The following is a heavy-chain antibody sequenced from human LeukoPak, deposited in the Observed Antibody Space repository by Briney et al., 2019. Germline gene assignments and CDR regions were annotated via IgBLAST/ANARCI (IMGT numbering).Heavy chain of an antibody. CDR3: ARVGYQLLCDY. V-gene: IGHV3-11*01. CDR2: ISSSGSTI. CDR1: GFTFSDYY. D-gene: IGHD2-2*01. Sequence: GGSLRLSCAASGFTFSDYYMSWIRQAPGKGLEWVSYISSSGSTIYYADSEEGRFTISRDNAKNSLYLQMNSLRAEDTAVYYCARVGYQLLCDYWGQGTLVTVSS. J-gene: IGHJ4*02.